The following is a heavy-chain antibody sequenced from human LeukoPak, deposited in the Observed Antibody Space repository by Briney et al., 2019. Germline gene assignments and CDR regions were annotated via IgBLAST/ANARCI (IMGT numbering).Heavy chain of an antibody. J-gene: IGHJ4*02. CDR3: ARDHIHYYGSGSYNVIYY. V-gene: IGHV1-2*02. CDR1: GYTFTGYY. CDR2: INTNSGGT. D-gene: IGHD3-10*01. Sequence: GSVSVSCTASGYTFTGYYMHWVRQAPGQGLEWMGWINTNSGGTNYAQTFKGRVTITRDTSISTAYMELSRLRSDDTAVYYCARDHIHYYGSGSYNVIYYWGQGTLVTVSS.